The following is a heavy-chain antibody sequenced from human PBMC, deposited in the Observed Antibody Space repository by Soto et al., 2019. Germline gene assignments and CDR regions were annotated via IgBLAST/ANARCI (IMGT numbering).Heavy chain of an antibody. V-gene: IGHV3-33*01. Sequence: GVSLRLSCTASGFTFSSYGMHWVRQAPGKGLEWVAVIWYDGSNKYYADSVKGRFTISRDNSKNTLYLQMNSLRAEDTAVYYCARDLDSYGYYFDYWGQGTLVTVSS. CDR1: GFTFSSYG. CDR3: ARDLDSYGYYFDY. J-gene: IGHJ4*02. CDR2: IWYDGSNK. D-gene: IGHD5-18*01.